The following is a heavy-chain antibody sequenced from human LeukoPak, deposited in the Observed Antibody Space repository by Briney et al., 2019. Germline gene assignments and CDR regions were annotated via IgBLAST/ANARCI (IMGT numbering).Heavy chain of an antibody. CDR3: AKFISSSWYPDFDY. Sequence: GGSLRLSCAASGFTFSTYAMSWVRQAPGKGLEWVSAISGSGGSTYYADSVKGRFTISRDNSKNTLYLQMNSLRAEDTAVYYCAKFISSSWYPDFDYWGQGTLVTVSS. J-gene: IGHJ4*02. CDR1: GFTFSTYA. V-gene: IGHV3-23*01. D-gene: IGHD6-13*01. CDR2: ISGSGGST.